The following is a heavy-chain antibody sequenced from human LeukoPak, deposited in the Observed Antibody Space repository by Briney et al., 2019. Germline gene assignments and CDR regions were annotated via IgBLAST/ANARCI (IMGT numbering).Heavy chain of an antibody. CDR1: GVTFSSHW. V-gene: IGHV3-7*01. CDR2: IKQDVKEK. Sequence: PGGSLRLSCAPSGVTFSSHWMSGVRHAPGKGRECGANIKQDVKEKYHVDSEKGRFTISSDNATNSLYLQMTSLRAEDKAVYYCARDGKSDCSGGSCYSTSTFDYWGQGPLVTVSS. CDR3: ARDGKSDCSGGSCYSTSTFDY. J-gene: IGHJ4*02. D-gene: IGHD2-15*01.